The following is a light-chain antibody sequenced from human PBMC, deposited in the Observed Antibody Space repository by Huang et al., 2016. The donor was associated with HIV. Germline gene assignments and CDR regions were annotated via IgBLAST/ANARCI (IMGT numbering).Light chain of an antibody. CDR3: QQYNSWPPLT. V-gene: IGKV3-15*01. Sequence: EIVMTQSTATLSVSPGDRATLSCRASQNINNKLAWYQQLPGQAPRLLIYGASTRATGFPAWISGSVSGTEFTLTISSLQSEDFALYYCQQYNSWPPLTFGGGTKVEIK. CDR1: QNINNK. CDR2: GAS. J-gene: IGKJ4*01.